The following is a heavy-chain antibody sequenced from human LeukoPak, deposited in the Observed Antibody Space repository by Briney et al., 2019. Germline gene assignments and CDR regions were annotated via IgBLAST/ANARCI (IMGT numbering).Heavy chain of an antibody. D-gene: IGHD5-18*01. Sequence: GGSLRLSCAASGFTFSNYALSWVRQAPGKGLEWVSVIRGSDDNTYYADSVKGRFTSSRDNSRNTLSLQMNSLRAEDTAVYYCAKVPYTSSNYYFDYWGQGTLVTVSS. V-gene: IGHV3-23*01. J-gene: IGHJ4*02. CDR1: GFTFSNYA. CDR3: AKVPYTSSNYYFDY. CDR2: IRGSDDNT.